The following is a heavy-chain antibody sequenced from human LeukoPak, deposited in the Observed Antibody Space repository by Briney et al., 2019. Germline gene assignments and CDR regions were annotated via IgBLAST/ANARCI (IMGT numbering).Heavy chain of an antibody. V-gene: IGHV3-30*02. J-gene: IGHJ4*02. Sequence: GGSLRLSCAASGFTFSSYGMHWVRQAPGKGLEWVAFIRNDGSIKYYADSVKGRFTISRDNSKNTLYLQMNSLRAEDTAVYYCAKGALRISMVRGVVQRTTPFDYWGQGTLVTVSS. CDR3: AKGALRISMVRGVVQRTTPFDY. D-gene: IGHD3-10*01. CDR2: IRNDGSIK. CDR1: GFTFSSYG.